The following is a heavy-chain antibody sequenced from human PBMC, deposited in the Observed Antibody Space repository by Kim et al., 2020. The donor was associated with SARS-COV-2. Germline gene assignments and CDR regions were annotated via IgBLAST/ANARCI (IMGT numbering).Heavy chain of an antibody. CDR2: IGGSTNYI. CDR1: GFAFGTHS. D-gene: IGHD2-2*01. Sequence: GGSLRLSCAASGFAFGTHSMNWVRQAPGKGLEWVSSIGGSTNYIYYADSVKGRFTISRDNAKNSLYLQMSSLRAEDTAVYYCARGGYCSSTSCYFYYLALDVWGQGTTVTASS. CDR3: ARGGYCSSTSCYFYYLALDV. V-gene: IGHV3-21*01. J-gene: IGHJ6*02.